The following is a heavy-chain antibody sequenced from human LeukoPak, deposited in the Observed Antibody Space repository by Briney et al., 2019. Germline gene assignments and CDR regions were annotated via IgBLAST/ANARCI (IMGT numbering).Heavy chain of an antibody. CDR3: ASIYPQIRDYSSSWP. Sequence: PSETLSLTCTVSGGSISSYYWSWIRQPPGKGLEWIGYIYYSGSTNYNPSLKSRVTISVDTSKNQFSLKLSSVTAADTAVYYCASIYPQIRDYSSSWPWGQGTLVTVSS. D-gene: IGHD6-13*01. J-gene: IGHJ5*02. CDR1: GGSISSYY. V-gene: IGHV4-59*12. CDR2: IYYSGST.